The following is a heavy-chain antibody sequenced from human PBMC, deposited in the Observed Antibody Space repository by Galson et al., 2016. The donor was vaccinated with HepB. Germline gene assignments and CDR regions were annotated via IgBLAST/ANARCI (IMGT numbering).Heavy chain of an antibody. D-gene: IGHD3-10*01. CDR1: GFTFSSYS. Sequence: SLRLSCAASGFTFSSYSMNWVRQAPGKGLEWVSSISSSSSYIYYADSVKGRFTISRDNAKNSLYLQMNSLRAEDTAVYYCAREGPNYYGSGSYWYYFDYWGQGTPVTVSS. CDR2: ISSSSSYI. J-gene: IGHJ4*02. V-gene: IGHV3-21*01. CDR3: AREGPNYYGSGSYWYYFDY.